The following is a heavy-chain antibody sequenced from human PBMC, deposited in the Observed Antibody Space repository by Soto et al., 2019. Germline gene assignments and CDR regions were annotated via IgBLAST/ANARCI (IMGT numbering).Heavy chain of an antibody. V-gene: IGHV4-31*03. CDR3: ATFDFERGNVFDA. Sequence: QVQLQESGPGLVKASQTLSLTCTVSGGSIATNGYYWRWIRQHPGKGLEWIGNIYYSGSTYYNPSLKIRVTISIATSKNQFSLKWISVTDADTALYYCATFDFERGNVFDAWGQGTLVTVSS. D-gene: IGHD3-3*01. CDR2: IYYSGST. CDR1: GGSIATNGYY. J-gene: IGHJ5*02.